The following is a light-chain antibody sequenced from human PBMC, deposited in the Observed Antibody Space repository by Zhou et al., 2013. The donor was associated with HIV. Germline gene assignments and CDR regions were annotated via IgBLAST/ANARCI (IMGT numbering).Light chain of an antibody. V-gene: IGKV1-39*01. CDR2: TAS. CDR3: QQSYTTPET. Sequence: DIQMTQSPSSLSASVGDTVTITCRASENIDTYLHWYQQMPGEAPKLLIYTASILQSGVPSRFSGSGYGTDFTLTISSLQPEDFANYYCQQSYTTPETFGGGPRWRSN. J-gene: IGKJ4*01. CDR1: ENIDTY.